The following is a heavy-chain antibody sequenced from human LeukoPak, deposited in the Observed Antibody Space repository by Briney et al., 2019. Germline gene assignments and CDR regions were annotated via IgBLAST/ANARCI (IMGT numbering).Heavy chain of an antibody. CDR2: ISDSGNTI. D-gene: IGHD6-19*01. V-gene: IGHV3-11*01. Sequence: AGGSLRLSCAASGFTFSNYYMTRIRQAPGKGLQWISFISDSGNTIYYADSVEGRFTISRDNAKNSLYLQMHSLRAEDTAMYYCARSTLPGRSGRTEFFQHWGQGTLVTVSS. CDR1: GFTFSNYY. CDR3: ARSTLPGRSGRTEFFQH. J-gene: IGHJ1*01.